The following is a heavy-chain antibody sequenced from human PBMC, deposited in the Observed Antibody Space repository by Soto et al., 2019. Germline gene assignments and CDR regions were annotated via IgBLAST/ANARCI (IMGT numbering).Heavy chain of an antibody. J-gene: IGHJ4*02. CDR3: ARGGYYFDY. V-gene: IGHV4-59*01. D-gene: IGHD3-16*01. CDR1: GGSISSYY. Sequence: SQTLSLTCTVSGGSISSYYWSWIRQPPGKGLEWIAYIYYSGSTNYNPSLKSRAAISVDTSKNQFSLKRSPVTAADTAVYDCARGGYYFDYWGQGTLVTVSS. CDR2: IYYSGST.